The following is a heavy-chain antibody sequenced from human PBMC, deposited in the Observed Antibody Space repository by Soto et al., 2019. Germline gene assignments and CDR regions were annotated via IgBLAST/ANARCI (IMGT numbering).Heavy chain of an antibody. Sequence: XKTLSLPFIVSGGSISSSRYYWGWIRQPPGKVLEWIGSIYYSGSTYYNPSLKSRVTISVDTSKNQFYLKLRSVTAADTAEYYSARRKRPGDYVDSWGQGVLVTVSS. D-gene: IGHD6-25*01. CDR2: IYYSGST. V-gene: IGHV4-39*01. CDR1: GGSISSSRYY. CDR3: ARRKRPGDYVDS. J-gene: IGHJ4*02.